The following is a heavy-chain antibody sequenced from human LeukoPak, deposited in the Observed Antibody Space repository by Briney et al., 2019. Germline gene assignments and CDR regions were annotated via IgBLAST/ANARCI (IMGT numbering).Heavy chain of an antibody. V-gene: IGHV1-18*01. J-gene: IGHJ6*03. CDR2: ISAYNGNT. CDR1: GYTFTSYG. CDR3: ARNSKPYYYYYMDV. Sequence: ASVKVSCKASGYTFTSYGISWVRQAPGQGLEWMGWISAYNGNTNYAQKLQGRVTMTTDTSTSTAYMELRSLRSDDTAVYYCARNSKPYYYYYMDVWGKGTTVTVSS. D-gene: IGHD4-23*01.